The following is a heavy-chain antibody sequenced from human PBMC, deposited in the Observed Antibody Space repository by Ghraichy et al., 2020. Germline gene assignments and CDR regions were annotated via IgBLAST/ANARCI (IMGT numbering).Heavy chain of an antibody. Sequence: ETLSLTCAASGFTVSSNYMSWVRQAPGKGLEWVSVIYSGGSTYYADSVKGRFTISRDNSKNTLYLQMNSLRAEDTAVYYCARLYDSSGYYLGHWGQGTLVTVSS. V-gene: IGHV3-53*01. CDR1: GFTVSSNY. D-gene: IGHD3-22*01. CDR2: IYSGGST. J-gene: IGHJ4*02. CDR3: ARLYDSSGYYLGH.